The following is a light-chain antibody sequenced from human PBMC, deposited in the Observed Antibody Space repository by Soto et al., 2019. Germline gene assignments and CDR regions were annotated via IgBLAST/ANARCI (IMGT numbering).Light chain of an antibody. Sequence: QSALTQPASVSGSPGQSITISCTGTSRDIGAYNYVSWYQQHSGKVPKLIIFEVNNRPSGVSDRFSGSKSANTASLTISGLHAEDEAEYYCCSYTTSYTYVFGTGTKVTVL. CDR3: CSYTTSYTYV. CDR2: EVN. V-gene: IGLV2-14*03. J-gene: IGLJ1*01. CDR1: SRDIGAYNY.